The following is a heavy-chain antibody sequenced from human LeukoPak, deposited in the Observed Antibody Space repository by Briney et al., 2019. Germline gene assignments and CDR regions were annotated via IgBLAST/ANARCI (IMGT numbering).Heavy chain of an antibody. CDR1: GFTFSSYA. CDR2: IKSKTDGGTT. D-gene: IGHD5-24*01. V-gene: IGHV3-15*01. Sequence: TGGSLRLSCAASGFTFSSYAMSWVRQAPGKGLEWVGRIKSKTDGGTTDYAAPVKGRFTISRDDSKNTLYLQMNSLKTEDTAVYYCTTVDVGYNSHPFDYWGQGTLVTVSS. CDR3: TTVDVGYNSHPFDY. J-gene: IGHJ4*02.